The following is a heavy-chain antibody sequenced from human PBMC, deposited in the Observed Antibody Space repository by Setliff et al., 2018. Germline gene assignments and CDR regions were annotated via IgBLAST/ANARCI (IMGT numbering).Heavy chain of an antibody. Sequence: SVKVSCKASGGTFSNYDISWVRQAPGKGLEWMGGIIPIFGTTNYAQRFQGRVTITTDESTSTAYMELSSLRSEDTAVYYCARERGDIVTTTSYYYYLDVWG. V-gene: IGHV1-69*05. CDR1: GGTFSNYD. D-gene: IGHD5-12*01. J-gene: IGHJ6*03. CDR2: IIPIFGTT. CDR3: ARERGDIVTTTSYYYYLDV.